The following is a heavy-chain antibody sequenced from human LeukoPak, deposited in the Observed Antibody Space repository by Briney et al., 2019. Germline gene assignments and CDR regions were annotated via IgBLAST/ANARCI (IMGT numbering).Heavy chain of an antibody. D-gene: IGHD2-2*01. CDR1: GFTFSSYG. J-gene: IGHJ4*02. CDR3: AKGGGGYCSSTSCPNYFDY. CDR2: ISGSGGST. Sequence: GGSLRLSCAASGFTFSSYGMSWVRQAPGKGLEWVSAISGSGGSTYYADSVKGRFTISRDNSKNTLYLQMNSLRAEDTAVYYCAKGGGGYCSSTSCPNYFDYWGQGTLVTVSS. V-gene: IGHV3-23*01.